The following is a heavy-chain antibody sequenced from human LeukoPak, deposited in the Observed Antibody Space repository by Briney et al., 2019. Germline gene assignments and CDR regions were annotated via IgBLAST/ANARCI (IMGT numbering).Heavy chain of an antibody. CDR2: IRYDGSNK. CDR3: ARDLLAVSAMGVALDY. CDR1: GFTFSSYG. D-gene: IGHD6-19*01. Sequence: GGSLRLSCAASGFTFSSYGMHWVRQAPGKGLEWVAFIRYDGSNKYYADSVKGRFTISRDNAKNSLYLQMHSLRAEDTAVYYCARDLLAVSAMGVALDYWGQGILVSVTS. V-gene: IGHV3-30*02. J-gene: IGHJ4*02.